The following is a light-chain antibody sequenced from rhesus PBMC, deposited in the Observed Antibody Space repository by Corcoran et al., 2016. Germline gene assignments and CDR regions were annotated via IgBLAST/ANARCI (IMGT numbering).Light chain of an antibody. J-gene: IGKJ4*01. CDR1: QSLRNY. V-gene: IGKV1S9*01. CDR3: QQGYTYPLT. CDR2: RAS. Sequence: DIQMPQSPSSLSASVGDRVTITCQASQSLRNYLNWYQQNKGKIPKLLIYRASSLQSGIPSRFSGSWSGTDFTLTISSLQPEDFATYYCQQGYTYPLTVGGGTKVELK.